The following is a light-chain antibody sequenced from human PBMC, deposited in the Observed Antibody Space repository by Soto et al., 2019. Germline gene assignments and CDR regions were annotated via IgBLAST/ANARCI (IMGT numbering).Light chain of an antibody. Sequence: QSVLTQPPSASGTPGQRVTISCSESSTNIGSNTVNWYQQFPGTAPKLLIYSNNQRSSGVPDRFSGSKSGTSASLAISALQSEDEADYYCAAWDDNLNGWVFGGGTKLTVL. J-gene: IGLJ3*02. CDR2: SNN. CDR1: STNIGSNT. V-gene: IGLV1-44*01. CDR3: AAWDDNLNGWV.